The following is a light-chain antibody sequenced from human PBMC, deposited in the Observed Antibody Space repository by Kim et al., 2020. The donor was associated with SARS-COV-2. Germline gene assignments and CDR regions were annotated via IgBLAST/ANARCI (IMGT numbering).Light chain of an antibody. CDR1: QSVSSTY. J-gene: IGKJ2*01. Sequence: LTPGERDTHSCRASQSVSSTYLAWYQHKPGQAPRLLIYDASSRATGVPDRFSGSGSGTDFTLTITRLEPEDFAVYYCQQYDGSYTFGQGTKLEI. CDR2: DAS. CDR3: QQYDGSYT. V-gene: IGKV3-20*01.